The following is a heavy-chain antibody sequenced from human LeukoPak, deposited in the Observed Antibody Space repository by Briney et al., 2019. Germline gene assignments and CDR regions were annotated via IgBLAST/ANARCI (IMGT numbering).Heavy chain of an antibody. Sequence: GGSLRLSCAASGFTFSNYWMHWVRQVPGKGLVWVSRINSDGSSTSYADSVKGRFTISRDNAKNTLYLQMNSLRAEDTAVYYCAKGDTTWELPHDYWGQGTLVTVSS. V-gene: IGHV3-74*01. CDR2: INSDGSST. D-gene: IGHD1-26*01. J-gene: IGHJ4*02. CDR1: GFTFSNYW. CDR3: AKGDTTWELPHDY.